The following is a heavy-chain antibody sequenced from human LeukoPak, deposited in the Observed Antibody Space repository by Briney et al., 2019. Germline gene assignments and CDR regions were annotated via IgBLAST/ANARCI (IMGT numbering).Heavy chain of an antibody. J-gene: IGHJ4*02. D-gene: IGHD3-22*01. CDR2: ISGSGGST. CDR3: AKELVVVITTPTEAGFDY. CDR1: GFTFSSYA. Sequence: PGGSLRLSCAAPGFTFSSYAMSWVRQAPGKGLEWVSAISGSGGSTYYADSVKGRFTISRDNSKNTLYLQMNSLRAEDTAVYYCAKELVVVITTPTEAGFDYWGQGTLVTVSS. V-gene: IGHV3-23*01.